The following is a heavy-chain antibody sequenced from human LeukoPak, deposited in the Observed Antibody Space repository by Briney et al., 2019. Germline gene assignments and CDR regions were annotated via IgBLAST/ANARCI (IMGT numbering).Heavy chain of an antibody. D-gene: IGHD3-16*01. CDR2: ISSSSSYI. Sequence: PGGSLRLSCAASGFTSSSYSMNWVRQAPGKGLEWVSSISSSSSYIYYADSVKGRFTISRDNAKNSLYLQMNSLRAEDTAVYYCARAAAWGYYYYMDVWGKGTTVTVSS. V-gene: IGHV3-21*01. CDR1: GFTSSSYS. CDR3: ARAAAWGYYYYMDV. J-gene: IGHJ6*03.